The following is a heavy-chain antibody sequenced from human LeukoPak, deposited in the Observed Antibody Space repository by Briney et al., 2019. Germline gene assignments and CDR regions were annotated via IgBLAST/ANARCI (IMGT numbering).Heavy chain of an antibody. CDR3: ARQGGYSSPFSV. J-gene: IGHJ6*04. CDR1: GGSITSYY. CDR2: IYTSGST. Sequence: SETLSLTCTVSGGSITSYYWSWIRQPPGKGLECIGYIYTSGSTNYNPSLKSRVTISVDTSKNQFSLQLSSVTAADTAVYYCARQGGYSSPFSVWGKGTTVALSS. D-gene: IGHD6-6*01. V-gene: IGHV4-4*09.